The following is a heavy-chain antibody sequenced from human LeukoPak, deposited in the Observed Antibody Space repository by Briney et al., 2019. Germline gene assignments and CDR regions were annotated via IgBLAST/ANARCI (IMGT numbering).Heavy chain of an antibody. V-gene: IGHV1-18*01. D-gene: IGHD3/OR15-3a*01. CDR2: ISGYSGNT. CDR3: GRDFCDTARCFGPDY. CDR1: GYTFTTYG. Sequence: PKASVKVSCKASGYTFTTYGIDWVRQAPGQGLEWMGWISGYSGNTKYAENVQGRVTMTTDTSTSTAYMELRSLRSDDTAVYYCGRDFCDTARCFGPDYWGQGTLVTVSS. J-gene: IGHJ4*02.